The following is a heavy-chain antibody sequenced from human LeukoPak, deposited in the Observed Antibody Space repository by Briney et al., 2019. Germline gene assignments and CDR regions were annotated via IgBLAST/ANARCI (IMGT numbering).Heavy chain of an antibody. V-gene: IGHV1-46*01. Sequence: ASVKVSCKASGYTFTSYYMHWVRQAPGQGLEWMGIINPNGGSTNYAQSFQGRVTMTRDTSTSTVYMELSSLGSEDTAVYYCAGWELESSGFDYWGQGTPVTVSS. D-gene: IGHD1-26*01. J-gene: IGHJ4*02. CDR3: AGWELESSGFDY. CDR1: GYTFTSYY. CDR2: INPNGGST.